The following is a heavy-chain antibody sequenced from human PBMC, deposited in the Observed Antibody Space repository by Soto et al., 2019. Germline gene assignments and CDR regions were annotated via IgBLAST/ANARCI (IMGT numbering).Heavy chain of an antibody. Sequence: LEGYLRPICSASVLPFSTYPSTWLRQATGKGLEWVSLISGSCATTYYADSVKGRYTIPRDNTKDTLYLQMDSLRADDTAVYYCAKVHGSGNYHNFPDYWGQGT. CDR1: VLPFSTYP. V-gene: IGHV3-23*01. CDR3: AKVHGSGNYHNFPDY. CDR2: ISGSCATT. J-gene: IGHJ4*02. D-gene: IGHD3-10*01.